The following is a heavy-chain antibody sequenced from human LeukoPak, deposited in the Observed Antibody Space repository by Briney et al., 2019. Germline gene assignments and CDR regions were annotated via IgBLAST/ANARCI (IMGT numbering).Heavy chain of an antibody. D-gene: IGHD6-13*01. V-gene: IGHV3-7*01. CDR3: VRGCGRSSCPYYLDV. J-gene: IGHJ6*03. Sequence: PGGSLRLSCAASEFMFSTYWMSWVRQAPGKGLEWVATIRQDGSEKHHVDPVRGRFTISRDNAKNSLYLLMNNLRVEDTAVYYCVRGCGRSSCPYYLDVWGKGTMVTVSS. CDR2: IRQDGSEK. CDR1: EFMFSTYW.